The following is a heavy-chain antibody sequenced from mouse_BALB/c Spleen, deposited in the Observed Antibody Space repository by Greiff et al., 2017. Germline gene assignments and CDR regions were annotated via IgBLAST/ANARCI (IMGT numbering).Heavy chain of an antibody. CDR3: ARIGGYLYAMDY. V-gene: IGHV1-87*01. Sequence: VQLQQSGAELARPGASVKLSCKASGYTFTSYWMQWVKQRPGQGLEWIGAIYPGDGDTRYTQKFKGKATLTADKSSSTAYMQLSSLASEDSAVYYCARIGGYLYAMDYWGQGTSVTVSS. D-gene: IGHD5-1*01. CDR1: GYTFTSYW. CDR2: IYPGDGDT. J-gene: IGHJ4*01.